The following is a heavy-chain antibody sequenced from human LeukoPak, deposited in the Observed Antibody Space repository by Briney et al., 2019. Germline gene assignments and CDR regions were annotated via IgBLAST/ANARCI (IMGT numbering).Heavy chain of an antibody. V-gene: IGHV3-7*01. Sequence: GGSLRLSCVVSGLTFSNYWMIWVRQAPGKGLESVAIVNEDGSAKYYLDSVKGRFTISRDNARNSLYLEMNSLRAEDTAVYYCARDYWRSIDHWGQGTLVTVSS. CDR3: ARDYWRSIDH. D-gene: IGHD1-1*01. J-gene: IGHJ4*02. CDR1: GLTFSNYW. CDR2: VNEDGSAK.